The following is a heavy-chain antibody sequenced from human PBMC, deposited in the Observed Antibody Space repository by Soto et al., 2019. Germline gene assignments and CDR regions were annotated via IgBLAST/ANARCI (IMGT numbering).Heavy chain of an antibody. D-gene: IGHD4-17*01. CDR3: VGTGTTDDY. CDR2: IYNSGGS. J-gene: IGHJ4*02. Sequence: SETLSLTCTVSGASVSSGDYYWSCIRQPPGKGLEWIGYIYNSGGSYYNASLKGRLTISIDTSENQFSLRLNSVTAADTAIYYCVGTGTTDDYWGRGTLVTVSS. CDR1: GASVSSGDYY. V-gene: IGHV4-30-4*01.